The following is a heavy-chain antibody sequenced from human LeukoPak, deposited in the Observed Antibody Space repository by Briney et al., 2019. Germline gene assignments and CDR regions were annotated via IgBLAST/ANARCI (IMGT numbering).Heavy chain of an antibody. Sequence: ASVKVSCKASGYTFINYGISWVRQAPGQGLEWMGWVSPYNGNTKYLQKLQGRVTMTTDTSTSTAYMEVSSLRSDDTAVYYCAREESIGSYQFLHDYWGQGTLVTVSS. CDR3: AREESIGSYQFLHDY. J-gene: IGHJ4*02. CDR1: GYTFINYG. V-gene: IGHV1-18*01. CDR2: VSPYNGNT. D-gene: IGHD1-26*01.